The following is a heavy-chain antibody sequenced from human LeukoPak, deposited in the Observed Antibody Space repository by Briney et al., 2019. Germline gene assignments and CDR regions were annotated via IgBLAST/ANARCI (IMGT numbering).Heavy chain of an antibody. CDR2: INHSGST. CDR1: GGSFSGYY. J-gene: IGHJ6*03. D-gene: IGHD3-3*01. CDR3: ARKSGYWPYYYYYMDV. Sequence: SGTLSLTCAVYGGSFSGYYWSWIRQPPGKGLEWIGEINHSGSTNYNPSLKSRVTISVDTSKNQFSLKLSSVTAADTAVYYRARKSGYWPYYYYYMDVWGKGTTVTVSS. V-gene: IGHV4-34*01.